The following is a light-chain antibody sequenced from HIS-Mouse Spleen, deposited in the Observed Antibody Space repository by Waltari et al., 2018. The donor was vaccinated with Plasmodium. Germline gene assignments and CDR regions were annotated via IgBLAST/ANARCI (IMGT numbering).Light chain of an antibody. CDR1: QGIRND. Sequence: AIQMPQSPSSLSASVGDSVTITCRASQGIRNDLGWYQQKPGKAPKLLISAASSLQSGVPSRFSGSGSGTDFPLTISSLQPEEFATYYCLQDYNYPYTFGQGTKLEIK. V-gene: IGKV1-6*01. CDR3: LQDYNYPYT. J-gene: IGKJ2*01. CDR2: AAS.